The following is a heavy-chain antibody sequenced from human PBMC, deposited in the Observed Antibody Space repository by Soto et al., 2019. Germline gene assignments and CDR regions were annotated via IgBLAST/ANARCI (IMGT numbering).Heavy chain of an antibody. CDR1: GGTFSSYA. J-gene: IGHJ4*02. CDR3: AGSYYYDSSGYYSKEGPFDY. V-gene: IGHV1-69*13. D-gene: IGHD3-22*01. CDR2: IIPIFGTA. Sequence: ASVKVSCKASGGTFSSYAISWVRQAPGQGLEWMGGIIPIFGTANYAQKFQGRVTITADESTSTAYMELSSLRSEDTAVYYCAGSYYYDSSGYYSKEGPFDYWGQGTLVTVSS.